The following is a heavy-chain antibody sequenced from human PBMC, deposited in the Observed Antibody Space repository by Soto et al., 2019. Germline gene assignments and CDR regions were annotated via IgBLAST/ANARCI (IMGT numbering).Heavy chain of an antibody. V-gene: IGHV1-18*04. Sequence: QVQLVQSGAEVKNPGASVKVSCKASGYTLTNYRISWVRQAPGQGLEWMGWINPDNGDTNHAQRLQGRIIMTTDTSTSTAYMELRSLTSDDTAVYYCARTYTVVVTTGLDYWGQGTLVIVSS. D-gene: IGHD2-21*02. CDR2: INPDNGDT. CDR1: GYTLTNYR. CDR3: ARTYTVVVTTGLDY. J-gene: IGHJ4*02.